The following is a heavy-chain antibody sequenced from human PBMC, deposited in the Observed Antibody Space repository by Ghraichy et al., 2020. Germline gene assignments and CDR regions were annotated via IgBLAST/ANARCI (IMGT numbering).Heavy chain of an antibody. CDR1: GFTFSNYG. Sequence: GGSLRLSCVASGFTFSNYGMHWVRQAPGKGLEWVAFIRYDASNKYYADSVKGRFTISRDNSKNTLYLQMNGLRAEDTAVYYCAIVRGFSYGSDEAVSSHVTTSDYHFEYWGQGSLVTVSS. CDR3: AIVRGFSYGSDEAVSSHVTTSDYHFEY. D-gene: IGHD5-18*01. J-gene: IGHJ4*02. V-gene: IGHV3-30*02. CDR2: IRYDASNK.